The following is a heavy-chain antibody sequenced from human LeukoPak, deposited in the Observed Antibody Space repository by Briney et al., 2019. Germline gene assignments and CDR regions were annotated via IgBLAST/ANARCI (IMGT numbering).Heavy chain of an antibody. D-gene: IGHD2-2*01. Sequence: AXXGFTFXSYGXHWVRQAPGKGXXXVAFIRYDGSNKYYADSVKGRFTISRDNSKNTLYLQMNSLRAEDTAVYYCAKGVVVPAATYMDVWGKGTTVTVSS. J-gene: IGHJ6*03. CDR3: AKGVVVPAATYMDV. CDR1: GFTFXSYG. CDR2: IRYDGSNK. V-gene: IGHV3-30*02.